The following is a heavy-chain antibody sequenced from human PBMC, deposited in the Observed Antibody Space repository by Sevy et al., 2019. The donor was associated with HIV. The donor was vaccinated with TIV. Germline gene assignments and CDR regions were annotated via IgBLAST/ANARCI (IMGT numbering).Heavy chain of an antibody. V-gene: IGHV3-30*02. D-gene: IGHD7-27*01. CDR2: LNYDGSDK. CDR1: GFTFSSYG. Sequence: GGSLRLSCATSGFTFSSYGMHWVRQAPGKGLQWVSFLNYDGSDKKYGDSVKGRFTISRDNSKNTLYLQMNSLRAEDTGVYYCAKDPLISLGADLFDSWGQGTLVTVSS. CDR3: AKDPLISLGADLFDS. J-gene: IGHJ4*02.